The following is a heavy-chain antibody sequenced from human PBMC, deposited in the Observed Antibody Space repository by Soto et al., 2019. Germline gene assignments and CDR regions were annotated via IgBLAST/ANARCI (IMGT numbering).Heavy chain of an antibody. CDR1: GFTFNYYC. Sequence: VGSLRLSCAASGFTFNYYCMHWVRQAPGQGLVWVSHIHSDGSTTTYADSVKGRFTISRDNAKNTLYLQMNSLRAEDTAVYYCVRGDKGGFDLWGQGTTVTVSS. J-gene: IGHJ3*01. D-gene: IGHD2-21*02. CDR2: IHSDGSTT. CDR3: VRGDKGGFDL. V-gene: IGHV3-74*01.